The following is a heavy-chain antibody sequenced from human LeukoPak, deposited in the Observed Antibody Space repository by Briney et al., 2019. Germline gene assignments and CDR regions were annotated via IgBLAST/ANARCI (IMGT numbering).Heavy chain of an antibody. CDR1: GGSISSSSYY. V-gene: IGHV4-39*01. CDR3: ARRGGSYFDY. Sequence: PSETLSLTCTVSGGSISSSSYYWGWIRQPPGKGLEWIGSIYYSGSTYYNPSLKSRVTISVDTSKNQFSLKLSAVTAADTAVYYCARRGGSYFDYWGQGTLVTVSS. D-gene: IGHD1-26*01. J-gene: IGHJ4*02. CDR2: IYYSGST.